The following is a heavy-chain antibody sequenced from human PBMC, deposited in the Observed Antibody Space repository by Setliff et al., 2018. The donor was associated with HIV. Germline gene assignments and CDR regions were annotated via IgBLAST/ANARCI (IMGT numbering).Heavy chain of an antibody. CDR1: GGSFSGYY. D-gene: IGHD1-26*01. Sequence: SETLSLTCAVSGGSFSGYYWSWIRQPPGKGLEWIGEINQSGGINYNPSLKSRVIISVDTSKNQFSLKLNSVTAADTAIYYCARAGMGALRSLFDYWGQGTLVTVS. CDR2: INQSGGI. CDR3: ARAGMGALRSLFDY. J-gene: IGHJ4*02. V-gene: IGHV4-34*01.